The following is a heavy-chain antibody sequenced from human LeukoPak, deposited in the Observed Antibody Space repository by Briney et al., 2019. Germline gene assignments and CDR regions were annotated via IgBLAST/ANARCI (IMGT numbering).Heavy chain of an antibody. Sequence: GGSLRLSCTASGYTFSSYGMHWVRQAPGKGLEWVAVISYDGSNKYYADSVKGRFTISRDNCKNTLYLQMNSLRAEDTAVYYCAKGPVGYYDFWSGYPFPFDYWGQGTLVTVSS. CDR3: AKGPVGYYDFWSGYPFPFDY. D-gene: IGHD3-3*01. CDR2: ISYDGSNK. CDR1: GYTFSSYG. V-gene: IGHV3-30*18. J-gene: IGHJ4*02.